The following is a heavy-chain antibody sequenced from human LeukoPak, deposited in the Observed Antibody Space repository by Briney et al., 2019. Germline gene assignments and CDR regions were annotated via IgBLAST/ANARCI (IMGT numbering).Heavy chain of an antibody. CDR1: GFTFSSYA. J-gene: IGHJ4*02. Sequence: GGSLRLSCAASGFTFSSYAMSWVRQAPGKGLEWVSAISGSGGSTYYAESVKGRFTISRDNSKNTLYLQMNSLRAEDTAVYYCAKAPSSLTGDLSYFDYWGQGTLVTVSS. D-gene: IGHD7-27*01. CDR2: ISGSGGST. CDR3: AKAPSSLTGDLSYFDY. V-gene: IGHV3-23*01.